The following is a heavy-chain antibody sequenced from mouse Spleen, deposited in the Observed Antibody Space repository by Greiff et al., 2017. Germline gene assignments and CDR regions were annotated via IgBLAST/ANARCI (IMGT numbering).Heavy chain of an antibody. CDR3: ARHAYYGTWYFDV. CDR1: GFTFSSYA. D-gene: IGHD2-1*01. J-gene: IGHJ1*01. V-gene: IGHV5-9-3*01. CDR2: ISSGGGNT. Sequence: EVQRVESGGGLVKLGGSLKLSCAASGFTFSSYAMSWVRQTPEKRLEWVATISSGGGNTYYPDSVKGRFTISRDNAKNTLYLQMSSLKSEDTAMYYCARHAYYGTWYFDVWGAGTTVTVSS.